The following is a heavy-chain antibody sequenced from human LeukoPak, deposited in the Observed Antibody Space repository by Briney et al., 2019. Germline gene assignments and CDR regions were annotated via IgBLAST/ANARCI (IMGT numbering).Heavy chain of an antibody. Sequence: GGSLRLSCAASGFTFSSYWMHWVRQAPGKGLEWVSAISGSGGSTYYADSVKGRFTISRDNSKNTLYLQMNSLRAEDTAVYYCAKDGVGDYLDYWGQGTLVTVSS. CDR3: AKDGVGDYLDY. J-gene: IGHJ4*02. V-gene: IGHV3-23*01. CDR2: ISGSGGST. D-gene: IGHD3-3*01. CDR1: GFTFSSYW.